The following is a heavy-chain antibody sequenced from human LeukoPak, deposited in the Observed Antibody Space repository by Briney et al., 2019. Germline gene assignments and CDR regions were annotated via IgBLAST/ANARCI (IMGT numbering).Heavy chain of an antibody. CDR3: ARSWSSGYWFPATASFDY. Sequence: GGSLRLSCLASGFTFRDYYMTWIRQAPGKGLEWISFISSRGTTTDYADSVKGRFTISRDNANSSLFLQMNSLRAEDTAVYYCARSWSSGYWFPATASFDYWGQGTLVTVSS. J-gene: IGHJ4*02. D-gene: IGHD3-22*01. CDR2: ISSRGTTT. V-gene: IGHV3-11*04. CDR1: GFTFRDYY.